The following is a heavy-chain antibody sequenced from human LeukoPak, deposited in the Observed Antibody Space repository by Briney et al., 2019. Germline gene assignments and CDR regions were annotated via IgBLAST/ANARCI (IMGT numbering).Heavy chain of an antibody. CDR3: ARAQENTSGAFDI. Sequence: PSETLSLTCTVSGGSISSSSYYWGWIRQPPGKGLEWIGSIYYSGSTYYNPSLKSRVTISVDTSKNQFSLKLSSVTAADTAVYYCARAQENTSGAFDIWGQGTMVTVSS. D-gene: IGHD5-18*01. J-gene: IGHJ3*02. V-gene: IGHV4-39*07. CDR2: IYYSGST. CDR1: GGSISSSSYY.